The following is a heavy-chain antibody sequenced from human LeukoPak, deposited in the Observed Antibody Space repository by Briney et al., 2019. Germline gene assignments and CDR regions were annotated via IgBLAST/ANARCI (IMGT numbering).Heavy chain of an antibody. CDR2: IKPDGGEK. Sequence: GGSLRLSCAASGFTFSGYWMTWVRQAPGKGLEWVANIKPDGGEKYYVDSVKGRFTISRDNAKNSLDLQMNSLRAEDTAVYYCARDRSLLGYWGQGTLVTVSS. CDR3: ARDRSLLGY. V-gene: IGHV3-7*05. CDR1: GFTFSGYW. J-gene: IGHJ4*02. D-gene: IGHD4-17*01.